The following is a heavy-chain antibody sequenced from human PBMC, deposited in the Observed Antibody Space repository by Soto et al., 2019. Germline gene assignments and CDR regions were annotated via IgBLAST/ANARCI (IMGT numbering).Heavy chain of an antibody. Sequence: PSETLSLTCTVSGGSISSGGYYWSWIRQHPGKGLEWIGYIYYSGSTYYNPSLKSRVTISVDTSKNQFSLKLSSVTAADTAVYFCARDRGFDAFDIWGQGTMVTVSS. J-gene: IGHJ3*02. CDR2: IYYSGST. V-gene: IGHV4-31*03. CDR1: GGSISSGGYY. CDR3: ARDRGFDAFDI.